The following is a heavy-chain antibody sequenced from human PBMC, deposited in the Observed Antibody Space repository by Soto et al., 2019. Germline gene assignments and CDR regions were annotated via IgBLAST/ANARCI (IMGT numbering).Heavy chain of an antibody. V-gene: IGHV4-38-2*01. CDR2: IYHSGST. CDR3: ARSQWDSSGWPFDY. CDR1: GYSISSGYY. J-gene: IGHJ4*02. Sequence: SETLSLTCAVSGYSISSGYYWGWIRQPPGKGLEWIGSIYHSGSTYYNPSLKSRVTISVDTSKNQFSLKLSSVTAADTAVYYCARSQWDSSGWPFDYWGQGTRVTVSS. D-gene: IGHD6-19*01.